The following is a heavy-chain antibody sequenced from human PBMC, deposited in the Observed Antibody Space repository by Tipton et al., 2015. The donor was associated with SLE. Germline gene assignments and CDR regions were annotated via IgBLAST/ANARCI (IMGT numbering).Heavy chain of an antibody. Sequence: SLRLSCAASGFTFSRHAMHWVRQAPGKGLEWVAVISFDGSNKYYADSVKGRFTIPRDNSKNTLYLQMNSLRAEDTAVYYCARDLHFHGFYYMVVWRRGTTDTVS. V-gene: IGHV3-30*04. CDR3: ARDLHFHGFYYMVV. CDR2: ISFDGSNK. J-gene: IGHJ6*03. CDR1: GFTFSRHA.